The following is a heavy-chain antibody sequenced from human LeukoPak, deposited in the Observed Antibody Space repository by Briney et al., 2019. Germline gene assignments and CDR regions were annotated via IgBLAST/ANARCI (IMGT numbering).Heavy chain of an antibody. Sequence: GGSLRLSCAASGFTFSSYSMNWVRQAPGKGLEWVSSISSSSSYIYYADSVKGRFTISRDNAKNSLYLQMNSLRAEDTAVYYCARDPDARATGNGVVEDYWGQGTLVTVSS. CDR3: ARDPDARATGNGVVEDY. V-gene: IGHV3-21*01. D-gene: IGHD1-26*01. CDR2: ISSSSSYI. J-gene: IGHJ4*02. CDR1: GFTFSSYS.